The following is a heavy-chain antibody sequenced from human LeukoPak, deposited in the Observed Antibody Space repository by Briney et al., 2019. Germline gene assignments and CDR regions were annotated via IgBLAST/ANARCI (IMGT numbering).Heavy chain of an antibody. D-gene: IGHD6-13*01. CDR2: INSDGSSI. Sequence: GGSLRLSCAASGFTFSSYWMHWVRQAPGKGLVWVSRINSDGSSITYADSAKGRFTISRDNAKNTLFLQMNSLRAEDTAVFYCAKRYGDSTGWFFDFWGQGSLVTVSS. V-gene: IGHV3-74*03. CDR1: GFTFSSYW. CDR3: AKRYGDSTGWFFDF. J-gene: IGHJ4*02.